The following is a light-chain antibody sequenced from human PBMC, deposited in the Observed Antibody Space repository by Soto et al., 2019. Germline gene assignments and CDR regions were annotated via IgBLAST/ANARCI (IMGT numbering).Light chain of an antibody. Sequence: DIQMTQSPSTLSASVGDRVTITCRASQSISSWLAWYQQKPGKAPKLLIFDASSLESGVPSRFSGSGSGTEFTLTISSLQPGYFATYYCQQYNSYSSDTFGQGTKLEIK. CDR3: QQYNSYSSDT. J-gene: IGKJ2*01. CDR2: DAS. V-gene: IGKV1-5*01. CDR1: QSISSW.